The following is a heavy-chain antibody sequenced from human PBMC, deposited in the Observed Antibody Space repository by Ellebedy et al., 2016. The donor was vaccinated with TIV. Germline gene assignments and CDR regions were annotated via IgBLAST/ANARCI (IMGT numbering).Heavy chain of an antibody. V-gene: IGHV3-23*01. CDR2: ISASGHRT. D-gene: IGHD4-17*01. CDR1: GFTFNSYV. Sequence: PGGSLRLSCVASGFTFNSYVMSWVRQAPGKGLEWVSAISASGHRTFYADSVKGRFPISRDNSKNTLLLQMYSLRVDDTAVYYCAKARRGDYVIFGLDVWGQGTTVPVSS. J-gene: IGHJ6*02. CDR3: AKARRGDYVIFGLDV.